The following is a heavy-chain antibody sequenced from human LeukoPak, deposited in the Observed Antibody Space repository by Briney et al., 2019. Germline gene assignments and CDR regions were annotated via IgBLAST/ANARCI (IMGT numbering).Heavy chain of an antibody. Sequence: SETLSFTCTVSGGSISSYYWSWIRQPPGKGLEWIGYIYTSGSTNYNPSLKSRVTISVDTSKNQFSLKLSSVTAADTAVYYCARLEFLNYYDSSGYRPHAFDIWGQGTMVTVSS. V-gene: IGHV4-4*09. CDR2: IYTSGST. J-gene: IGHJ3*02. CDR3: ARLEFLNYYDSSGYRPHAFDI. CDR1: GGSISSYY. D-gene: IGHD3-22*01.